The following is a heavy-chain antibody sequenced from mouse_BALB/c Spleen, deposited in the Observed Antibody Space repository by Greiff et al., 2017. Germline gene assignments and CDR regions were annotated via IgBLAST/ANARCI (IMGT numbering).Heavy chain of an antibody. J-gene: IGHJ2*01. CDR1: GFTFNTFA. CDR3: VRDGYSRYYVDN. V-gene: IGHV10-1*02. D-gene: IGHD2-3*01. Sequence: EVQVVESGGGLVQPKGSLKLSCAASGFTFNTFAMNWVRQAPGKGLEWVARIRSKSNNYATYYADSVKDRFTISRDNSQSMLYLQMNNLKTEDTAMYYCVRDGYSRYYVDNGGQGTALTVAS. CDR2: IRSKSNNYAT.